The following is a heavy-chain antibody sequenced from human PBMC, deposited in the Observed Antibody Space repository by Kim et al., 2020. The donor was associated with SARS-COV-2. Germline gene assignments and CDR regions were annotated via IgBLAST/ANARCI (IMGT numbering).Heavy chain of an antibody. Sequence: SETLSLTCDVSGASISMTNWWGWVRQPPGKGLEWIGEIYHTGGTNYNPSLKSRVTISIDKSKNHFSLNLDSVTAADTAVYYCATVGAAVDAAEVTPDYWGLGTLVTVSS. J-gene: IGHJ4*02. D-gene: IGHD5-18*01. CDR3: ATVGAAVDAAEVTPDY. V-gene: IGHV4-4*02. CDR2: IYHTGGT. CDR1: GASISMTNW.